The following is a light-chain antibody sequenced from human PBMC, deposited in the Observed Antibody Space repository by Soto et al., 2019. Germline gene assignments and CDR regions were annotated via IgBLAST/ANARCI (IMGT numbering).Light chain of an antibody. J-gene: IGKJ1*01. CDR2: KAS. V-gene: IGKV1-5*03. CDR3: QQYSSYSPWL. Sequence: DIKVAQSPSTLSASVGDRVTITCRASQSISTWLAWYQQKPGTAPKLLIYKASTLERGVSSRFSGSGSETEFTLTISSLQAEDSATYYCQQYSSYSPWLFGQGTKVEI. CDR1: QSISTW.